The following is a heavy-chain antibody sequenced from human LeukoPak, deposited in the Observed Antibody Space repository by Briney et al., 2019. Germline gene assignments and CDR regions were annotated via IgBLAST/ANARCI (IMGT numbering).Heavy chain of an antibody. Sequence: SPETLSLTCTVSGGSISSYFWSWIRQPPGKGLEWIGYISYGGRTNYNPSLKSRVTISGDTSKNQISLKPSSVTAADTAVYYCARHSLKRFDADFDYWGQGTLVTVSS. CDR3: ARHSLKRFDADFDY. CDR1: GGSISSYF. CDR2: ISYGGRT. V-gene: IGHV4-59*08. J-gene: IGHJ4*02. D-gene: IGHD3-9*01.